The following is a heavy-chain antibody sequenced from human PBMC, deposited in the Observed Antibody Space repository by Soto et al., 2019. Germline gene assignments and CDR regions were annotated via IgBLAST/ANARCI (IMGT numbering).Heavy chain of an antibody. CDR3: ARCYSNSPYYFDY. CDR2: INPNSGGT. J-gene: IGHJ4*02. Sequence: QVQLVQSGAEVKKPGASVKVSCKASGYTFTGYYMHWVRQAPGQGLEWMGGINPNSGGTNYAQKFQGWVNMTRDTSISTAYMELSRLRSDDTAVYYCARCYSNSPYYFDYWGQGTLVTVSS. D-gene: IGHD4-4*01. V-gene: IGHV1-2*04. CDR1: GYTFTGYY.